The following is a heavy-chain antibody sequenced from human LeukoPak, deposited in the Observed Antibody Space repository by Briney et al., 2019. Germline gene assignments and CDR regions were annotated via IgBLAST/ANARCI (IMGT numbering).Heavy chain of an antibody. V-gene: IGHV4-4*07. CDR1: GGSISRYY. D-gene: IGHD2-15*01. J-gene: IGHJ4*02. Sequence: SETLSLTCTVSGGSISRYYWTWIRQPAGKGLEFIGRMHTSGNSNYNPSLKSRVTMSVDTSNNQFSLRLSSVTAADTAVYYCAREGCSGGSCYPYWGQGTLVTVSS. CDR2: MHTSGNS. CDR3: AREGCSGGSCYPY.